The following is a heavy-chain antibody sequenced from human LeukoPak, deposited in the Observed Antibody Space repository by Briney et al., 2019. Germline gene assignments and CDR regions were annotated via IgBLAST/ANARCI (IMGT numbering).Heavy chain of an antibody. CDR2: IYTSGST. CDR3: ARHRYNWNSHFDY. J-gene: IGHJ4*02. D-gene: IGHD1-7*01. CDR1: GASFSSSTYY. V-gene: IGHV4-61*05. Sequence: PSETLSLTCTVSGASFSSSTYYWGWIRQPPGRGLEWIGYIYTSGSTNYNPSLKSRVTISVDTSKNQFSLKLSSVTAADTAVYYCARHRYNWNSHFDYWGQGTLVTVSS.